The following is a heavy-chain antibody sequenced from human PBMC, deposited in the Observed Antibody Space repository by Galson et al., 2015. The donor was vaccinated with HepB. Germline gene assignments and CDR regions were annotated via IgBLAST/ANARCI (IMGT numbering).Heavy chain of an antibody. J-gene: IGHJ6*02. Sequence: SLRLSCAASGFTFSSYSMNWVRQAPGKGLEWVSSISSSSSYIYYADSVKGRFTISRDNAKNSLYLQMISLRAEDTAVYYCARDPGTDGHVTNGIDVWGQGTTVTVSS. D-gene: IGHD1-1*01. CDR1: GFTFSSYS. V-gene: IGHV3-21*01. CDR3: ARDPGTDGHVTNGIDV. CDR2: ISSSSSYI.